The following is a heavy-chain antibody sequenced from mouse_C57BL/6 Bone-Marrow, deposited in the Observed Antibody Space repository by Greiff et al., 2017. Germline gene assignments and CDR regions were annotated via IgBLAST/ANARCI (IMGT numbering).Heavy chain of an antibody. CDR3: ARITTVVEGFAY. J-gene: IGHJ3*01. D-gene: IGHD1-1*01. Sequence: QVQLQQPGAELVKPGASVKLSCKASGYTFTSYWMHWVKQRPGQGLEWIGMIHPNGGSTNYNEKFKSKATLTVDKSSSTAYMQLSSLTSEDSAVYFCARITTVVEGFAYWGQGTLVTVSA. CDR2: IHPNGGST. V-gene: IGHV1-64*01. CDR1: GYTFTSYW.